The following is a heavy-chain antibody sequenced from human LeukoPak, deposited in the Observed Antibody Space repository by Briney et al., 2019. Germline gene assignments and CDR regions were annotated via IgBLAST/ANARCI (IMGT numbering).Heavy chain of an antibody. V-gene: IGHV1-46*01. J-gene: IGHJ4*02. CDR2: INPTGGST. CDR3: ARDRVIVGGTATYNFDH. D-gene: IGHD1-14*01. CDR1: GYTFTPYF. Sequence: ASVKVSCKASGYTFTPYFIHWVRQAPGQGLEWMGIINPTGGSTTYAQKFQGRVTVTRDMSTSTVYMELSSLTSEDTAVYYCARDRVIVGGTATYNFDHWGQGTLVPSPQ.